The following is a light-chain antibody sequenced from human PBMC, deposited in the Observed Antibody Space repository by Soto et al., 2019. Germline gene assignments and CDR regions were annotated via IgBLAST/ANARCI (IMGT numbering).Light chain of an antibody. V-gene: IGKV3-15*01. J-gene: IGKJ4*01. CDR1: QGIGIT. CDR2: DAS. Sequence: IVITQAPATLSVSPGERATLSCRASQGIGITLAWYQQKPGQTPRLLIYDASTRATGIPARFSGIGSGTEFTLIISSLQPEDFGVYYCQHYKTWPLSFGGGTKVDIK. CDR3: QHYKTWPLS.